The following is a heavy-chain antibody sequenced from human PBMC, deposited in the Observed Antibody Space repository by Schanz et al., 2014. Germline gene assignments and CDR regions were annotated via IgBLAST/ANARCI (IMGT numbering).Heavy chain of an antibody. V-gene: IGHV1-18*01. J-gene: IGHJ6*02. CDR2: ISPYTGNT. Sequence: QGQLVQSGPEVKEPGASVKVSCKTSGYTFSDYGITWVRQAPGQGLEWVGWISPYTGNTHYFDKMEGRVTMTTDTTTSTAYMELRSLRSDDTAMYYCATMWGYCTATACQILEVLDVWGQGTTVTVSS. D-gene: IGHD2-8*02. CDR1: GYTFSDYG. CDR3: ATMWGYCTATACQILEVLDV.